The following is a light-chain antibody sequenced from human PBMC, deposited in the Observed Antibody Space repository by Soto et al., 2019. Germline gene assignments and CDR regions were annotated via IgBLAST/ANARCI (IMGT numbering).Light chain of an antibody. V-gene: IGLV1-51*02. CDR3: GTWDSSLSAYV. CDR1: SSNIGNNY. CDR2: ENN. J-gene: IGLJ1*01. Sequence: QSVLTQPPSVSAAPGQKVPISCSGSSSNIGNNYVPWYQQLPGTAPKLLIYENNKRPSGIPDRFSGSKSGTSATLGITGLQTGDEADYYCGTWDSSLSAYVFGTGTKVTVL.